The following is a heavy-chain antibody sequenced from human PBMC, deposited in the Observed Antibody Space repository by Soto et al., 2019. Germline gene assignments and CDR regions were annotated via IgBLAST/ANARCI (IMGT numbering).Heavy chain of an antibody. CDR2: IYYSGST. V-gene: IGHV4-39*01. CDR1: GGSISSSSYY. J-gene: IGHJ6*02. CDR3: ASPYYGMDD. Sequence: SETLSLTCTVSGGSISSSSYYWGWIRQPPGKGLEWIGSIYYSGSTYYNPSLKSRVTISVDTSKNQFSLKLSSVTAADPAVYYCASPYYGMDDWGQGTLVTVSS.